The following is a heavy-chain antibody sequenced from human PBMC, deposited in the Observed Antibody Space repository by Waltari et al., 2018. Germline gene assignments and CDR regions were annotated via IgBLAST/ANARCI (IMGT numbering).Heavy chain of an antibody. CDR3: ARGRHYYDSSSWDTFVI. Sequence: KGREWIGRIYISGWPYYTPSLKCRVSMSIDTSKNQFSLNLSSVTAADTAVYYCARGRHYYDSSSWDTFVIWGRGTMVTVSS. D-gene: IGHD3-22*01. V-gene: IGHV4-4*07. J-gene: IGHJ3*02. CDR2: IYISGWP.